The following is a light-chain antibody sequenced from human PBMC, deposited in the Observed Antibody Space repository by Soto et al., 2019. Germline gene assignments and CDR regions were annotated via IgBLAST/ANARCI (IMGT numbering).Light chain of an antibody. V-gene: IGKV3-11*01. J-gene: IGKJ4*01. CDR3: QHYDNLPPT. Sequence: EIVLTQSPATLSLSPGERATLSCRASQTVSRHLAWYQQKPGQAPRLLIYDTSNRATGIPARFSGSGSGTDFTLTISGLETEDFATYYCQHYDNLPPTFGGGTKVDIK. CDR2: DTS. CDR1: QTVSRH.